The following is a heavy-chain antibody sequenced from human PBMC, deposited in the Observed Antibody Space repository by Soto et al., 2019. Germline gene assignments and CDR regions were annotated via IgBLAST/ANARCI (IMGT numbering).Heavy chain of an antibody. Sequence: QVQLVQSGAEVKKPGASVKVSCKASGYTFTGYYMHWVRQAPGQGLEWMGWINPNSGDTNYAQKFQGWVTMTRDTSISTAYMELSRLRSDDTAVYYCAREEQLVQYFQHWGQGTLVTVSS. CDR2: INPNSGDT. CDR1: GYTFTGYY. J-gene: IGHJ1*01. CDR3: AREEQLVQYFQH. V-gene: IGHV1-2*04. D-gene: IGHD6-13*01.